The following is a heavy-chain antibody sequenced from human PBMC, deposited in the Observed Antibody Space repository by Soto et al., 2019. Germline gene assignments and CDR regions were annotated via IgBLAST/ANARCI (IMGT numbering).Heavy chain of an antibody. Sequence: PGKGLEWVSAISGSGGSTYYADSVKGRFTISRDNSKNTLYLQMNSLRAEGTAVYYCAKAVDTAMVTDYYYGMDVWGQGTTVTVSS. D-gene: IGHD5-18*01. J-gene: IGHJ6*02. CDR3: AKAVDTAMVTDYYYGMDV. CDR2: ISGSGGST. V-gene: IGHV3-23*01.